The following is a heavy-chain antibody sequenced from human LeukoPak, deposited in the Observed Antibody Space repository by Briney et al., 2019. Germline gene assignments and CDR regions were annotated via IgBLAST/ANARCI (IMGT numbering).Heavy chain of an antibody. CDR2: IYYSGST. CDR1: GGSISSYY. J-gene: IGHJ6*02. CDR3: AREDGGQSRFNYYYYGMDV. Sequence: SETLSLTCTVSGGSISSYYWSWIRQPPGKGPEWIGYIYYSGSTNYNPSLKSRVTISVDTSKNQFSLKLSSVTAADTAVYYCAREDGGQSRFNYYYYGMDVWGQGTTVTVSS. D-gene: IGHD3-16*01. V-gene: IGHV4-59*01.